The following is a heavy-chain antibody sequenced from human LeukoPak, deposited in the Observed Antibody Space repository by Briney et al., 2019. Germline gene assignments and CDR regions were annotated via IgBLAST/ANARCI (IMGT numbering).Heavy chain of an antibody. J-gene: IGHJ4*02. CDR3: ARRIVYYYDSSGYRDY. CDR2: IYASVNT. CDR1: GGSISSGSYY. D-gene: IGHD3-22*01. Sequence: SETLSLTCTVSGGSISSGSYYWSWLRQPAGKGLEWIGRIYASVNTNYNPSLKSRVTISVDSSKNQFSLKLSSVTAADTAVYYCARRIVYYYDSSGYRDYWGQGTLVTVSS. V-gene: IGHV4-61*02.